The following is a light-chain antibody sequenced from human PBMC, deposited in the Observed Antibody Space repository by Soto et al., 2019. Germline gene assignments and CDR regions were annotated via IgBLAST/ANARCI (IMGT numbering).Light chain of an antibody. CDR2: AAS. Sequence: DIQMTQSPSAMSASVGDRVTITCRASQGISNYLAWFQQKPGKVPKRLIYAASSLQSGVPSRFSGSRSGTEFTLTISSLQPEDFATYYCLQRSNWYTFGQGTKLEIK. CDR3: LQRSNWYT. J-gene: IGKJ2*01. CDR1: QGISNY. V-gene: IGKV1-17*03.